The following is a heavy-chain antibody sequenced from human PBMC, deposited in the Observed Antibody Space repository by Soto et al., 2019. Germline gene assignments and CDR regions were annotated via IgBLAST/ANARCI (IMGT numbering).Heavy chain of an antibody. V-gene: IGHV4-59*01. CDR3: ARWYYDFWSGYYTGWFDP. CDR2: IYYSGST. D-gene: IGHD3-3*01. Sequence: SETLSLTCTVSGGSISSYSWSCIRQPPGKGLEWIVYIYYSGSTNYNPSLKSRVTISVDTAKTQFSLKLSSVTAEDTAVYYCARWYYDFWSGYYTGWFDPWGQGTLVTVS. J-gene: IGHJ5*02. CDR1: GGSISSYS.